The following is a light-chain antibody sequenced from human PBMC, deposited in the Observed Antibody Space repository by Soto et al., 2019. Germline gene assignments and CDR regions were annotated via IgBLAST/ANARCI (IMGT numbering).Light chain of an antibody. J-gene: IGKJ2*01. CDR1: QSISSVY. CDR2: GTS. V-gene: IGKV3-20*01. Sequence: EIVLTQSPGTLSLSPGERATLSCRASQSISSVYLGWYQQKPGQAPRLLIYGTSSRATGIPDRFSGSGSGTDCTLTITRLEPEDFAVYFCQQYGSSPYTFGQGTKLEI. CDR3: QQYGSSPYT.